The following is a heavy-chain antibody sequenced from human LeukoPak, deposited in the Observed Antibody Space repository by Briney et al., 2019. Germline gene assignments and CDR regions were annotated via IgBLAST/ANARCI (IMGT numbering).Heavy chain of an antibody. CDR2: ITSGTRT. Sequence: GGSLRLSCVASGFTFSSHGMNWVRQAPGKGLEWVSGITSGTRTYYADSVKGRFTISRDNSKNTLYLQMNSLRAEDTAVYYCARPYGDYLYYYYYMDGWGKGTTVTISS. J-gene: IGHJ6*03. V-gene: IGHV3-66*02. D-gene: IGHD4-17*01. CDR1: GFTFSSHG. CDR3: ARPYGDYLYYYYYMDG.